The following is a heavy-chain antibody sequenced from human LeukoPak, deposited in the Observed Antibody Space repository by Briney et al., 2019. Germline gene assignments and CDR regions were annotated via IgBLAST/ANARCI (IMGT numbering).Heavy chain of an antibody. Sequence: PGGSLRLSCAASGFTFSSYWMHWVRQAPGKGLVWVSRINSDGSSTSYADSVKGRFTISRDNAKNTLYLQMNSLRAEDTAVYYCVRGGGASGSFCWGQGTLVTVSS. D-gene: IGHD3-10*01. CDR2: INSDGSST. V-gene: IGHV3-74*01. J-gene: IGHJ4*02. CDR3: VRGGGASGSFC. CDR1: GFTFSSYW.